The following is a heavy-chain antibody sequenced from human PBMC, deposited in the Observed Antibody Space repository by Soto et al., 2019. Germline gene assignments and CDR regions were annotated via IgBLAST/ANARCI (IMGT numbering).Heavy chain of an antibody. V-gene: IGHV3-33*08. J-gene: IGHJ6*02. CDR3: AREHGDYYYYYGMDV. D-gene: IGHD4-17*01. Sequence: GGSLRLSCVVSGFTFSSYWTNWVRQAPGKGLEWVAVIWYDGSNKYYADSVKGRFTISRDNSKNTLYLQMNSLRAEDTAVYYCAREHGDYYYYYGMDVWGQGTTVTVSS. CDR2: IWYDGSNK. CDR1: GFTFSSYW.